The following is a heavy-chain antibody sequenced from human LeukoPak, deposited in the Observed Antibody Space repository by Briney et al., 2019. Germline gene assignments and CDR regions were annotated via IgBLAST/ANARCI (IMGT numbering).Heavy chain of an antibody. J-gene: IGHJ4*02. CDR3: AKVGSVVQGVTPLDY. Sequence: PGGSLRLSCAASGFTFSSYAMSWVRQAPGKALEWVSAISGSGGSTYYADSVKGRFTISRDNSKNTLYLQMNSLRAEDTAVYYCAKVGSVVQGVTPLDYWGQGTLVTVSS. CDR1: GFTFSSYA. V-gene: IGHV3-23*01. CDR2: ISGSGGST. D-gene: IGHD3-10*01.